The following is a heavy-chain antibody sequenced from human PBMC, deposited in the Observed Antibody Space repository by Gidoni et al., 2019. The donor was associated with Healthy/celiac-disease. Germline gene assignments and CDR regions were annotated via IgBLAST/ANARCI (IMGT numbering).Heavy chain of an antibody. CDR1: GGSISSGSYY. D-gene: IGHD3-3*01. CDR2: IYTSGST. V-gene: IGHV4-61*02. J-gene: IGHJ6*02. Sequence: QVQLQESGPGLVKPSQTLSLTCTVSGGSISSGSYYWSWIRQPAGKGLEWIGRIYTSGSTNYNPSLKSRVTISVDTSKNQFSLKLSSVTAADTAVYYCARDTGVYDFWSPPMDGMDVWGQGTTVTVSS. CDR3: ARDTGVYDFWSPPMDGMDV.